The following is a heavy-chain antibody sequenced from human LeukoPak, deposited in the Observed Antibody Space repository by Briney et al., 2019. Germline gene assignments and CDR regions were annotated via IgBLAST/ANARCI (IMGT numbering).Heavy chain of an antibody. CDR1: GFTFSSYA. V-gene: IGHV3-23*01. J-gene: IGHJ4*02. Sequence: PGGSLRLSCAASGFTFSSYAMSWVRQAPGKGLEWVSSISDSGGSTYYAASVKGRFPISRDNSKNMLFLQMNSLSAEDTAVYYCDRRGSGSYRHDYWGQGTLVTVSS. D-gene: IGHD3-10*01. CDR2: ISDSGGST. CDR3: DRRGSGSYRHDY.